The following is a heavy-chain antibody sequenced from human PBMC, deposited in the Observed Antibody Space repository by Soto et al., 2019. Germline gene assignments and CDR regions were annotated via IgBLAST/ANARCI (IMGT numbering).Heavy chain of an antibody. CDR1: IGTISSRGYS. J-gene: IGHJ4*02. V-gene: IGHV4-30-2*01. Sequence: SQTLSLTCAVSIGTISSRGYSWSCIHQPPGKGLEWIGYIYHSGSTYYNPSLKSRVTISVDRSKNQFSLKLSSVTAADTAVYFCASLRGQSGNFDYWGQGTLVTVSS. D-gene: IGHD4-17*01. CDR2: IYHSGST. CDR3: ASLRGQSGNFDY.